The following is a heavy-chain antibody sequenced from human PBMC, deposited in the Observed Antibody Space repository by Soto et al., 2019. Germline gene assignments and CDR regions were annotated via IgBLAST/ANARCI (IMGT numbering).Heavy chain of an antibody. V-gene: IGHV1-2*04. CDR2: INPNSGGT. CDR3: ARDRTHCSGDGCYSGFDY. D-gene: IGHD2-15*01. CDR1: GYTFTGYY. J-gene: IGHJ4*02. Sequence: ASVKVSCKASGYTFTGYYMHWMRQAPGQGLEWMGWINPNSGGTNYAQKFQGWVTMTRDTSISPAYMELRRLRSDDTAVYYCARDRTHCSGDGCYSGFDYWGPGTLVTVSS.